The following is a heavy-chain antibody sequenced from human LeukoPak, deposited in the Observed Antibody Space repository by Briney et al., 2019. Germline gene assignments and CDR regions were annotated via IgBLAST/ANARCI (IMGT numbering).Heavy chain of an antibody. CDR3: ARELTRTTFDY. V-gene: IGHV4-38-2*02. Sequence: SETLSLTCAVSHYSISSSYYWGWIRQPPGKGLEWIGSIPHSGSAFYNPSLSSRVTISMDTSRNHFSLKLSSVTAADRGVYYCARELTRTTFDYWGRGTLVTVSS. CDR1: HYSISSSYY. J-gene: IGHJ4*02. D-gene: IGHD1-14*01. CDR2: IPHSGSA.